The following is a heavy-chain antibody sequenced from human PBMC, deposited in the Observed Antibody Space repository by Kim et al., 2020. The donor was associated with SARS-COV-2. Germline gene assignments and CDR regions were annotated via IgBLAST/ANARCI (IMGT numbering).Heavy chain of an antibody. D-gene: IGHD3-10*01. CDR1: GGSFSGYY. J-gene: IGHJ2*01. CDR3: ARESTVPDWYFDL. Sequence: SETLSLTCAVYGGSFSGYYWSWVRQPPGKGLEWIGEINHSGTTNYNPSLKSRVTISVDTSKNQFSLKLSSVTAADTAVYYCARESTVPDWYFDLWGRGTLVTVSS. CDR2: INHSGTT. V-gene: IGHV4-34*01.